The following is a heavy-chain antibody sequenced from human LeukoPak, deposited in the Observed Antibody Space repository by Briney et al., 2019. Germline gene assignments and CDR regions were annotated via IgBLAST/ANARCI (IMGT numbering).Heavy chain of an antibody. V-gene: IGHV4-4*02. Sequence: SETLSLTCAVSGGSISSSNWWSWIRQPPGKGLEWIGEIYHSGSTNYNPSLKSRVTISVDTSKNQFSLKLSSVTAADTAVYYCARHGYSYGSDWGQGTLVTVSS. CDR2: IYHSGST. D-gene: IGHD5-18*01. CDR1: GGSISSSNW. J-gene: IGHJ4*02. CDR3: ARHGYSYGSD.